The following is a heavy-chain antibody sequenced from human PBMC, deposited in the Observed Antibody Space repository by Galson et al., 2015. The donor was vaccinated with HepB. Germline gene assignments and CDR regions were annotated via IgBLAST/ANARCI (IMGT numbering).Heavy chain of an antibody. D-gene: IGHD2-8*01. CDR3: AKEKTISTVMVDY. CDR1: GFIFNDYA. Sequence: SLRLSCAASGFIFNDYAMSWVRQAPGKGLEWVSAISGSGSQTYYADSVKGRFTISRDNSKNMVYLQMNSLRAEDTAIYYCAKEKTISTVMVDYWGQGTLVTVSS. CDR2: ISGSGSQT. V-gene: IGHV3-23*01. J-gene: IGHJ4*02.